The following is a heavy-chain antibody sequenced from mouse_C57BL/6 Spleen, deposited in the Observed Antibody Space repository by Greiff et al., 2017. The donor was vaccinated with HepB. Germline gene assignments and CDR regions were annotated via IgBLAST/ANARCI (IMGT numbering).Heavy chain of an antibody. J-gene: IGHJ3*01. V-gene: IGHV5-16*01. D-gene: IGHD3-2*02. Sequence: EVMLVESEGGLVQPGSSMKLSCTASGFTFSDYYMAWVRQVPEKGLEWVANINYDGSSTYYLDSLKSRFIISRDNAKNILYLQMSSLKSEDTATYYCARGHGSSGFAYWGQGTLVTVSA. CDR1: GFTFSDYY. CDR3: ARGHGSSGFAY. CDR2: INYDGSST.